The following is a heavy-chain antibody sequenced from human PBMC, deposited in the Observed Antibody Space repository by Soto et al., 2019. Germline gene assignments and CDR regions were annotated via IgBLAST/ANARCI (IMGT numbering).Heavy chain of an antibody. CDR1: GGSISSYY. CDR2: IYYSESI. J-gene: IGHJ6*01. V-gene: IGHV4-59*08. CDR3: AIGWWEREGYVMDV. Sequence: QVQLQESGPGLVQPSKTLSLTCTVSGGSISSYYWSWIRQAPGKELQYIGYIYYSESINYNPSLKSRVTIAVDTSRNQFSLTLSSVTAADTAVYYCAIGWWEREGYVMDVW. D-gene: IGHD1-26*01.